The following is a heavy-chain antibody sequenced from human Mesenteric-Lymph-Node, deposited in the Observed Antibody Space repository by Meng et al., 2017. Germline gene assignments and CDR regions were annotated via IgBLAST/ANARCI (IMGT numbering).Heavy chain of an antibody. CDR1: GGSFSGYY. V-gene: IGHV4-34*01. J-gene: IGHJ4*02. CDR3: ARWYYYGSGSYRPFDY. D-gene: IGHD3-10*01. Sequence: SETLSLTCAVYGGSFSGYYWSWIRQPPGKGLEWIGEINHSGSTNYNPSLKSRVTISVDTAKNQFSRKRSAVTASDTAVYYFARWYYYGSGSYRPFDYWGQGTLVTVSS. CDR2: INHSGST.